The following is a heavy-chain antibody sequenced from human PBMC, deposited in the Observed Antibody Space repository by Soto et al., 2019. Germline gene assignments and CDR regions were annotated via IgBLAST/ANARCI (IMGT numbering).Heavy chain of an antibody. D-gene: IGHD2-15*01. Sequence: QVQLVQSGAEVKKPGSSVKVSCKASGGTFSSYAISWVRQAPGQGLEWMGGIIPMFGTTKYAQKFQGRLTITADESTSTAYMELSSLRSGDTAVYYCARGVVVVPTSQLGWFDSWGQGTLVTVSS. J-gene: IGHJ5*01. CDR2: IIPMFGTT. CDR1: GGTFSSYA. CDR3: ARGVVVVPTSQLGWFDS. V-gene: IGHV1-69*01.